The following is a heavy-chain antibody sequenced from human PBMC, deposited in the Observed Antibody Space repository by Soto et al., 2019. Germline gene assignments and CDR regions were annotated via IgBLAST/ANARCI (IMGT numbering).Heavy chain of an antibody. D-gene: IGHD6-13*01. CDR3: ARVVGGLKYSSPSDS. Sequence: QVQLVESGGGVVQPGRSLRLSCAASGFTFSSYGMHWVRHAPGKGLERGAGIWYDGSNKYYADSVKGRFTISRDNSKNTLYLRMNSLRAEDTAVYYCARVVGGLKYSSPSDSWGQGTLVTVSS. J-gene: IGHJ4*02. CDR2: IWYDGSNK. V-gene: IGHV3-33*01. CDR1: GFTFSSYG.